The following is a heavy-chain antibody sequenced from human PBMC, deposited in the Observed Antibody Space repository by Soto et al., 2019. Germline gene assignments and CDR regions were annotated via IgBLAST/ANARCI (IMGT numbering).Heavy chain of an antibody. CDR1: GFSLTTSGVG. Sequence: QITLKESGPTVVKPTETLTLTCTFSGFSLTTSGVGVGWVRQSPGKAPEWLALIYWDDDKRYSTSLKSRLTIPKDTSKNQVDLTMANVDPADTATYYCAHRVLRTVFGLVTTTAIYFDFWGQGTPVVVSS. D-gene: IGHD3-3*01. J-gene: IGHJ4*02. CDR3: AHRVLRTVFGLVTTTAIYFDF. V-gene: IGHV2-5*02. CDR2: IYWDDDK.